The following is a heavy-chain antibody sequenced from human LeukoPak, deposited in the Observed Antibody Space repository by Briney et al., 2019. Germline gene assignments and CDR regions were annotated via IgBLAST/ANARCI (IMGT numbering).Heavy chain of an antibody. V-gene: IGHV3-21*01. CDR2: ITSSSNYK. Sequence: GGSLRLSCAASGFTFNNYNMNWVRQAPGKGLEWVSSITSSSNYKYYADSVKGRFTISRDNAKNSLYLQMNSLRVEDTAVYYCATRPPYYWGQGTLVTVSS. CDR1: GFTFNNYN. J-gene: IGHJ4*02. CDR3: ATRPPYY.